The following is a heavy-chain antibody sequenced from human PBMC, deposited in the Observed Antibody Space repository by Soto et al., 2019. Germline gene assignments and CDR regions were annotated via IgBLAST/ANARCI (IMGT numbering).Heavy chain of an antibody. CDR1: GFIFSSYA. Sequence: EVQLLESGGGLVQPGGSLRLSCAASGFIFSSYAMSWVRQAPGKGLEWVSGISGRGSSTYYADSVKGRFTISRDISKKTPFPQSNSPRAEDTAVYFCAKTSVDYDDSRGYPFYFLGQGTLVTVSP. V-gene: IGHV3-23*01. J-gene: IGHJ4*02. D-gene: IGHD3-22*01. CDR3: AKTSVDYDDSRGYPFYF. CDR2: ISGRGSST.